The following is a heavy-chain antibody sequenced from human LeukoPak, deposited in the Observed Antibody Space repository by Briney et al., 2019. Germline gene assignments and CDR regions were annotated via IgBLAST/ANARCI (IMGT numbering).Heavy chain of an antibody. CDR2: IKQDGSEK. CDR3: ARMSAVTRSP. CDR1: GFTFSSHW. J-gene: IGHJ5*02. V-gene: IGHV3-7*01. Sequence: GGSLRLSCAASGFTFSSHWMSWVRQAPGKGLEWVANIKQDGSEKYYVDSVKGRFTISRDNAKNSLYLQMDSLRAEDTAVYYCARMSAVTRSPWGQGTLVTVSS. D-gene: IGHD4-17*01.